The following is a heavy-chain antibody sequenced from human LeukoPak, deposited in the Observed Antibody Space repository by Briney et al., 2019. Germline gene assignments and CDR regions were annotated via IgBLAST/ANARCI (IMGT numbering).Heavy chain of an antibody. D-gene: IGHD5-24*01. CDR2: VRYHGSDQ. Sequence: GGSLRLSYAASGLTFKNYGMHWVRQAPGKGLEWVAFVRYHGSDQYYTDSVKGRFTISRDNSKDTLYLQMNSLRAEDTAVYYCARDLVEASTRYFDLWGRGTLVAVSS. J-gene: IGHJ2*01. CDR1: GLTFKNYG. CDR3: ARDLVEASTRYFDL. V-gene: IGHV3-30*02.